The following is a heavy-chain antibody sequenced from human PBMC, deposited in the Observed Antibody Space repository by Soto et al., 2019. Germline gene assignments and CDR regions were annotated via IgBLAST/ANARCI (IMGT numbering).Heavy chain of an antibody. Sequence: QVQLVQSGAEVKKPGSSVKVSCKASGGTFSSYAISWVRQAPGQGLEWMGGIIPIFGTANYAQKFQGRVTSTADKSTSTAYMELSSLRSEDTAVYYCARGIPVLTFDAFDIWGQGTMVTVSS. CDR1: GGTFSSYA. D-gene: IGHD1-1*01. V-gene: IGHV1-69*06. CDR2: IIPIFGTA. J-gene: IGHJ3*02. CDR3: ARGIPVLTFDAFDI.